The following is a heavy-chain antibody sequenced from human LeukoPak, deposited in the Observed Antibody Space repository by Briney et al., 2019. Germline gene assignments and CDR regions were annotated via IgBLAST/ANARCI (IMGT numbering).Heavy chain of an antibody. V-gene: IGHV1-69*13. CDR1: GGTFSSYA. J-gene: IGHJ3*02. CDR3: ARDFGRYSYGHTGGAFDI. Sequence: SVKVSCKASGGTFSSYAISWVRPAPGQGLEWMGGIIPIFGTANYAQKFQGRVTITADESTSTAYMELNSLRVEDTAVYYCARDFGRYSYGHTGGAFDIWGQGTMVTVSS. D-gene: IGHD5-18*01. CDR2: IIPIFGTA.